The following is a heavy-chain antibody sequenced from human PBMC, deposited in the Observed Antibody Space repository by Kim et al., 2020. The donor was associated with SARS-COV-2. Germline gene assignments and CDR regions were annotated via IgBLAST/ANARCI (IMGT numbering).Heavy chain of an antibody. D-gene: IGHD1-26*01. Sequence: ASVKVSCKASVYTFIDNTLHWVRQAAGQGASWVGGISTKRGATNFAQKFQGRVTMTRDTSITKAYMELRSLRSDDTAIYYCARPFTREWDFDAFDIWGQGTMVTVS. CDR3: ARPFTREWDFDAFDI. CDR1: VYTFIDNT. V-gene: IGHV1-2*02. CDR2: ISTKRGAT. J-gene: IGHJ3*02.